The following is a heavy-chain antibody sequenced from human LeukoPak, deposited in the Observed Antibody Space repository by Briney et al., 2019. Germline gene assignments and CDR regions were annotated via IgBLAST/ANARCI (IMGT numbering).Heavy chain of an antibody. Sequence: ASVMVSCKASGYTFTNYYIHSVRQAPGQGLEWTGIINPSGGSTSYAQKFQGRVTMTRDTSTSTVYMELSSLRSEDTDVYYCAREGPYSDSSRSRFDYWGQGTLVTVSS. V-gene: IGHV1-46*01. CDR2: INPSGGST. CDR1: GYTFTNYY. D-gene: IGHD6-6*01. J-gene: IGHJ4*02. CDR3: AREGPYSDSSRSRFDY.